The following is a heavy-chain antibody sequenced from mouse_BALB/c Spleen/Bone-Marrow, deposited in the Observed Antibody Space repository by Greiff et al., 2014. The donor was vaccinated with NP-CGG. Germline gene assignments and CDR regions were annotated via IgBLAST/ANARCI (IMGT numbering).Heavy chain of an antibody. CDR3: ARDYRYDGAMDY. Sequence: VHLVESGAELMKPGASVKISCKATGYTFSSYWIEWVKQRPGHGLEWIGEILPGSGTTNYNENFKGKATFTADTSSNTAYMQLSSLTSEDSAVYYCARDYRYDGAMDYWGQGTSVTVSS. D-gene: IGHD2-14*01. CDR2: ILPGSGTT. J-gene: IGHJ4*01. CDR1: GYTFSSYW. V-gene: IGHV1-9*01.